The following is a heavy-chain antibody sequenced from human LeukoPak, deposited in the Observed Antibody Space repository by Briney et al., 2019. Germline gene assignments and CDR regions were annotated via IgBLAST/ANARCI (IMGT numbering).Heavy chain of an antibody. V-gene: IGHV4-4*07. Sequence: SETLSLTCTVSGGSISSYYRSWIRQPAGKGLEWIGRIYTSGSTNYNPSLKSRVTISVDTSKNQFSLNLTSVTAADTAVYYCARAMSIAARLQTIFDYWGQGTLATVSS. J-gene: IGHJ4*02. CDR3: ARAMSIAARLQTIFDY. D-gene: IGHD6-6*01. CDR2: IYTSGST. CDR1: GGSISSYY.